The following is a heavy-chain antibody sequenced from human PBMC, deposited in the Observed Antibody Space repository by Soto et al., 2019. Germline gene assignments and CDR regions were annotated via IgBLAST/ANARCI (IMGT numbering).Heavy chain of an antibody. CDR2: INNDRSHT. CDR1: GFTFSSYW. D-gene: IGHD3-16*01. Sequence: GGSLRLSCAASGFTFSSYWMHWVRQVPGKGLVWVSRINNDRSHTSYADSVKGRFTISRDNARHTQYLERNSLRAADPAGYSCERAVHCINTAVLGDCSDSWGQGTLVTVSS. J-gene: IGHJ5*01. CDR3: ERAVHCINTAVLGDCSDS. V-gene: IGHV3-74*01.